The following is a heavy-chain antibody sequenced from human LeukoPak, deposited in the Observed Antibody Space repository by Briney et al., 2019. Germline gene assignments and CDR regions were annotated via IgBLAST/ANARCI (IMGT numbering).Heavy chain of an antibody. CDR3: ARGEGTYYYDSSDLGAFDI. CDR1: GGSISSFY. D-gene: IGHD3-22*01. Sequence: SETLSLTCAVSGGSISSFYWSCMRQPAGKGREWIGHIYTSGSTNYNPSLKSRVTMSVGTSKNQFSLKLSSVTAADTAVYYCARGEGTYYYDSSDLGAFDIWGQGTVVTVSS. V-gene: IGHV4-4*07. CDR2: IYTSGST. J-gene: IGHJ3*02.